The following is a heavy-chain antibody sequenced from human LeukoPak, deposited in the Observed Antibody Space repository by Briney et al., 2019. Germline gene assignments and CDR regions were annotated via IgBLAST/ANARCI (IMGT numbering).Heavy chain of an antibody. CDR3: ARDDPSPGYSSGWPYFDY. CDR2: ISSSSSYI. J-gene: IGHJ4*02. CDR1: GFTFSSYS. Sequence: GRSLRLSCAASGFTFSSYSMNWVRQAPGKGLEWVSSISSSSSYIYYADSVKGRFTISRDNAKNSLYLQMNSLRAEDTAVYYCARDDPSPGYSSGWPYFDYWGQGTLVTVSS. V-gene: IGHV3-21*01. D-gene: IGHD6-19*01.